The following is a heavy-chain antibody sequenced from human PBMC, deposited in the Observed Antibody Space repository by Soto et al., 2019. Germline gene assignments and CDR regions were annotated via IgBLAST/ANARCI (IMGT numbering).Heavy chain of an antibody. CDR1: GYSVTTYW. J-gene: IGHJ6*02. CDR3: ARHEHLYYYFYGMDV. Sequence: ESLKISVKASGYSVTTYWSALVRQMPGKGLEWMGIINPGDSDIRYSPSFQGQVTISADNSISTAYLQWSSLKASDTAMYYCARHEHLYYYFYGMDVWGQGTAVTVSS. CDR2: INPGDSDI. V-gene: IGHV5-51*01. D-gene: IGHD3-3*02.